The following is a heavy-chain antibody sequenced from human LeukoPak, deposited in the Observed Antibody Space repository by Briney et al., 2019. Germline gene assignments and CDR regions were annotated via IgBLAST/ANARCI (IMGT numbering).Heavy chain of an antibody. Sequence: GASVKVSCKASGYTFTSYYMHWVRQAPGQGLEWMGIINPSGGNTSYAQKFQGRVTMTRDTSTSTVYMELSSLRSEDTAVYYCARDRGVGELDYWGQGTLVTVSS. V-gene: IGHV1-46*01. D-gene: IGHD3-10*01. CDR1: GYTFTSYY. CDR2: INPSGGNT. J-gene: IGHJ4*02. CDR3: ARDRGVGELDY.